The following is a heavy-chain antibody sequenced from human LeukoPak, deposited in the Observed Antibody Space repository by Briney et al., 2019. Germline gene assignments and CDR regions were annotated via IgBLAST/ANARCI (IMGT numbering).Heavy chain of an antibody. CDR3: ASQLYYYYYMDV. J-gene: IGHJ6*03. CDR1: GGSISSSSYY. CDR2: IYYSGST. Sequence: PSETLSLTCTVSGGSISSSSYYWGWLRQPPGKGLEWIGSIYYSGSTYYNPSLKSRVTISVDTSKNQFSLKLSSVTAADTAVYYCASQLYYYYYMDVWGKGTTVTVSS. D-gene: IGHD5-24*01. V-gene: IGHV4-39*07.